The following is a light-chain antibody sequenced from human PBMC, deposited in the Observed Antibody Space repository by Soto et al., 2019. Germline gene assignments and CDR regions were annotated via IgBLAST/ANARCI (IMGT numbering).Light chain of an antibody. CDR2: AAS. CDR1: QCINNY. Sequence: TQFTQSPSSLSASVGGAVTITCRASQCINNYLAWYQQKQGKAPHXLVYAASTLQSEVPSRFSGIVSATDGSITLSSLKTEDDSAYDGQQEDSYPQTFGPGTKVDIK. J-gene: IGKJ3*01. CDR3: QQEDSYPQT. V-gene: IGKV1-9*01.